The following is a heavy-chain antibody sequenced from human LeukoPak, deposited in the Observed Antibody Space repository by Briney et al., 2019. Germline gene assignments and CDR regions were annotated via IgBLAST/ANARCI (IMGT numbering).Heavy chain of an antibody. V-gene: IGHV1-18*01. D-gene: IGHD3-22*01. Sequence: ASVKVSCKASGYTFTSYGISWVRQAPGQGLEWMGWISAYNGNINYAQKLQGRVTMTTDTSTSTAYMELRSLRSDDTAVYYCARVGGYYYDSSGYYFGLYNFDYWGQGTLVTVSS. CDR2: ISAYNGNI. J-gene: IGHJ4*02. CDR3: ARVGGYYYDSSGYYFGLYNFDY. CDR1: GYTFTSYG.